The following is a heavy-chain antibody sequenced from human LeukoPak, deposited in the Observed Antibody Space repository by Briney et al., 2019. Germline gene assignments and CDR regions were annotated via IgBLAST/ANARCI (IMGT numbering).Heavy chain of an antibody. V-gene: IGHV1-8*01. CDR1: GYTFTSYD. J-gene: IGHJ4*02. D-gene: IGHD3-9*01. CDR2: MNPNSGNT. CDR3: ARKSYYDILTGYTYFDY. Sequence: ASVKVSCKASGYTFTSYDTNWVRQATGQGLEWMGWMNPNSGNTGYAQKFQGRVTMTRNTSISTAYMELSSLRSEDTAVYYCARKSYYDILTGYTYFDYWGQGTLVTVSS.